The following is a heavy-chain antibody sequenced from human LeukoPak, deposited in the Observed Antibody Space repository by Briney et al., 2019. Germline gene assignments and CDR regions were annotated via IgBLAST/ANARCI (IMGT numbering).Heavy chain of an antibody. V-gene: IGHV1-69*05. CDR2: VIPIFGTA. CDR1: GYTFTGYY. Sequence: ASVKVSRKASGYTFTGYYMHWVRQAPGQGLEWMGGVIPIFGTANYAQKFQGRVTITTDESTSTAYMELSSLRSEDTAVYYCALRYCSGGSCYDYYYMDVWGKGTTVTVSS. D-gene: IGHD2-15*01. CDR3: ALRYCSGGSCYDYYYMDV. J-gene: IGHJ6*03.